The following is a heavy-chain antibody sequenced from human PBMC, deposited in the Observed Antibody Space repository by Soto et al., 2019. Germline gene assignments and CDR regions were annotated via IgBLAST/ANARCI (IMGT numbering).Heavy chain of an antibody. Sequence: SETLSLTCTVSGGSISSGGYYWSWIRQHPGKGLEWIGYIYYSGSTYYNPSLKSRVTISVDTSKNQFSLKLSSVTAADTAVYYCAREAAGDFWSGYTEYYFDYWGQGTLVTVSS. D-gene: IGHD3-3*01. CDR2: IYYSGST. CDR3: AREAAGDFWSGYTEYYFDY. V-gene: IGHV4-31*03. J-gene: IGHJ4*02. CDR1: GGSISSGGYY.